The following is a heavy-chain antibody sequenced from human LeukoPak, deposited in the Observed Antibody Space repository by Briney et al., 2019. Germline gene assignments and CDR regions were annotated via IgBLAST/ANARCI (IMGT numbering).Heavy chain of an antibody. V-gene: IGHV4-39*07. CDR1: GGSISSSSYY. D-gene: IGHD5-24*01. J-gene: IGHJ3*02. CDR2: IYYSGST. CDR3: ARDQRNGYNYGAFDI. Sequence: SETLSLTCTVSGGSISSSSYYWGWIRQPPGKGLEWIGSIYYSGSTYYNPSLKSRVTISVDTSKNQFSLKLSSVTAADTAVYYCARDQRNGYNYGAFDIWGQGTMVTVSS.